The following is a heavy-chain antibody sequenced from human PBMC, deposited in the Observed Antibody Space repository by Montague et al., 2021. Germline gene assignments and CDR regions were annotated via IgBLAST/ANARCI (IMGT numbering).Heavy chain of an antibody. D-gene: IGHD3-16*01. V-gene: IGHV4-59*01. CDR3: AREWGAFDS. J-gene: IGHJ4*02. CDR1: GGAISSFY. CDR2: IYYNGNT. Sequence: SGTLSLTCTVSGGAISSFYWHWIRHSPGKGLEWIGEIYYNGNTKYDPSLKSRVTMSVDTSKNQFSLRLSSVTVADTAVYYCAREWGAFDSRGQGTLVTVSS.